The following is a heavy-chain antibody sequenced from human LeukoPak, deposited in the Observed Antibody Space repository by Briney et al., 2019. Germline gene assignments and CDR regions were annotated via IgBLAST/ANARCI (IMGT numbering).Heavy chain of an antibody. J-gene: IGHJ4*02. D-gene: IGHD3-3*01. Sequence: GGSLRLSCAASGFTFSTYAMNWVRQAPGKGLEWVAVISYDGSNKYYADSVKGRFTISRDNSKNTLYLQMNSLRAEDTAVYYCAGPIFGVVMNPFDYWGQGTLVTVSS. CDR2: ISYDGSNK. CDR1: GFTFSTYA. V-gene: IGHV3-30-3*01. CDR3: AGPIFGVVMNPFDY.